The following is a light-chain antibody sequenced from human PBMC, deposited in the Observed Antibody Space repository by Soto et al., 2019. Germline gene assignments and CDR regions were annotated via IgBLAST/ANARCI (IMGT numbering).Light chain of an antibody. J-gene: IGKJ2*01. V-gene: IGKV3-15*01. CDR3: QQYQNWPPMYA. CDR2: AAS. Sequence: TQSPATLSLSPGERATLSCRASQSVGSSLAWFQQKPGQAPRLLIYAASTRATGIPARFSGSGSGTEFTLTISSLQSEDFAVYYCQQYQNWPPMYAFGQGTKLEI. CDR1: QSVGSS.